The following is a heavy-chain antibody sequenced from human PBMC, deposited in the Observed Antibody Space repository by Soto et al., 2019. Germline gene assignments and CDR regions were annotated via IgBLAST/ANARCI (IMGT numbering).Heavy chain of an antibody. D-gene: IGHD1-1*01. Sequence: GASVKVSCKASGYTFTGYYMHWVRQAPGRGLEWMGWIDPNSGGTNYAQKFQGWVTMTRDTSISTAYMELSRLRSDDTAAYYCAREILVLERQGGAGYYYGMDVWGQGTTLTVSS. J-gene: IGHJ6*02. CDR1: GYTFTGYY. CDR3: AREILVLERQGGAGYYYGMDV. V-gene: IGHV1-2*04. CDR2: IDPNSGGT.